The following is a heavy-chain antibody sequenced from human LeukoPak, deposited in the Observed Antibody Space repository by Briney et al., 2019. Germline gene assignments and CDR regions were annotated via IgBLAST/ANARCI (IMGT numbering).Heavy chain of an antibody. Sequence: SQTLSLTCAISGDSVSINSAAWNWIRQSPSRGLEWLGRTYYRSKWYNDYAVSVKSRITINPDTSKNQFSLQLNSVTPEDTAVYYCARERSRTNGVWANWFDPWGQGTLVTVSS. CDR1: GDSVSINSAA. CDR2: TYYRSKWYN. CDR3: ARERSRTNGVWANWFDP. D-gene: IGHD2-8*01. V-gene: IGHV6-1*01. J-gene: IGHJ5*02.